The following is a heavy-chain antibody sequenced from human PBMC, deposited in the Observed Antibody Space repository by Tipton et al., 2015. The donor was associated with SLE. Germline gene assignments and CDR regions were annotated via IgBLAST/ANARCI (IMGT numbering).Heavy chain of an antibody. D-gene: IGHD2-15*01. J-gene: IGHJ4*02. CDR3: ARGGPCSGGSCYDFDY. CDR1: GFTFSSYG. V-gene: IGHV3-33*01. Sequence: QLVQSGGGVVQPGRSLRLSCAASGFTFSSYGMHWVRQAPGKGLEWVAVIWYDGSNKYYADSVKGRFTISRDNSKNTLYLQMNSLRAEDTAVYYCARGGPCSGGSCYDFDYWGQGTLVTVSS. CDR2: IWYDGSNK.